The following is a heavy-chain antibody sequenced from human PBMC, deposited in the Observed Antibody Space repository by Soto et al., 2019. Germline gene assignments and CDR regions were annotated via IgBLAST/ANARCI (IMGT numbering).Heavy chain of an antibody. Sequence: QVQLVQSGAEVKKPGASVKVSCKASGYTFTSCGISWVRQAPGQGLEWMGWISAYNGNTNYAQKLQGRVTIATDTSTSPAYMELRSLRSDDTALYYCAGRSTSRKGLAERIMSGYYGMDVWGQGTTVTVSS. J-gene: IGHJ6*02. V-gene: IGHV1-18*04. CDR3: AGRSTSRKGLAERIMSGYYGMDV. D-gene: IGHD2-2*01. CDR1: GYTFTSCG. CDR2: ISAYNGNT.